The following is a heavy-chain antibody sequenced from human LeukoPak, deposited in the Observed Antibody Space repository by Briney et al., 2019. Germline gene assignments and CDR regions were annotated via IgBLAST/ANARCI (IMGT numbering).Heavy chain of an antibody. CDR2: INWNGGNT. Sequence: GGSLRLSCAVSGFTFDDYGMSWVRQAPGKGLEWVSGINWNGGNTGYADAVKGRFTISRDNAKNSLYLQMNSLRAEDTALYYCARLDSSGYYSSSNFDCWGRGTLVTVSS. CDR1: GFTFDDYG. J-gene: IGHJ4*02. D-gene: IGHD3-22*01. CDR3: ARLDSSGYYSSSNFDC. V-gene: IGHV3-20*04.